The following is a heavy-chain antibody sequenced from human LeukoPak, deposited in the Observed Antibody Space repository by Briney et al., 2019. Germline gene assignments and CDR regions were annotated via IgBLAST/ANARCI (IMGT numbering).Heavy chain of an antibody. CDR1: GFTFSDYY. Sequence: PGGSLRLSCAASGFTFSDYYMSWIRQAPGKGLEWVSYISSSGSTIYYADSVKGRFTISRDNAKNSLYLQMNSLRGEDTAVYYCARGRDYDFWSGYYNFDYWGQGTLVTVSS. V-gene: IGHV3-11*01. J-gene: IGHJ4*02. D-gene: IGHD3-3*01. CDR3: ARGRDYDFWSGYYNFDY. CDR2: ISSSGSTI.